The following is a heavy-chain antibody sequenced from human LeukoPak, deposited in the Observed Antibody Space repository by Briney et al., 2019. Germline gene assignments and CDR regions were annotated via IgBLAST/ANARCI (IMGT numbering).Heavy chain of an antibody. CDR1: GGSIRSGGYY. CDR2: IYYIGTT. J-gene: IGHJ5*02. Sequence: SQTLSLTCTVSGGSIRSGGYYWSWIRQPPGKGLEWIGFIYYIGTTYYNPSLKSRITISVDRSKNQFSLKLSSVTAADTAVYYCARWQVATRTFDPWGQGTPVTVSS. V-gene: IGHV4-30-2*01. CDR3: ARWQVATRTFDP. D-gene: IGHD4-23*01.